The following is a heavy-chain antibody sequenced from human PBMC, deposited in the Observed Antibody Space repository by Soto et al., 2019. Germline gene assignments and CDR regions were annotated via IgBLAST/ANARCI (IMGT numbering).Heavy chain of an antibody. CDR3: ASDVGAMVTQGGMDV. J-gene: IGHJ6*02. CDR2: INPSGGST. CDR1: GYTFTSYY. V-gene: IGHV1-46*01. Sequence: QVQLVQSGAEVKKPGASVKVSCKASGYTFTSYYMHWVRQAPGQGLEWMGIINPSGGSTSYAQKFKGRVTMTRHKSTSTVYMELSSLRSEDTAVDYCASDVGAMVTQGGMDVWGQGTTVTVSS. D-gene: IGHD5-18*01.